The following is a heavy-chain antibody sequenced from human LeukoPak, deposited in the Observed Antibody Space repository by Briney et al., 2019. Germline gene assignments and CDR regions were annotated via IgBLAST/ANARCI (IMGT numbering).Heavy chain of an antibody. V-gene: IGHV4-34*01. CDR1: GGSFRGYY. CDR2: IIHIGST. Sequence: SETLSVTPAVYGGSFRGYYWRWIPQPPRRGREWSCEIIHIGSTNYNPSLKSRVTISVDTSKNQFSLKLSSVTAADTAVYYCARGRGYCSSTSCSYDAFDIWGQGKMVTVSS. J-gene: IGHJ3*02. CDR3: ARGRGYCSSTSCSYDAFDI. D-gene: IGHD2-2*01.